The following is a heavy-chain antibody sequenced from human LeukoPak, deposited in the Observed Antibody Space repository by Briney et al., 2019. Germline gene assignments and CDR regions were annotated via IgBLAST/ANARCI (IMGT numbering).Heavy chain of an antibody. CDR1: GYIFTSYS. Sequence: GASVKVSCKASGYIFTSYSMHWVRRAPGQGLEWMGIINPSGGTTNYAQKFQGRVTMTRDTSTSTAYMELSRLRSDDTAVYYCARVLAEALKDYWGQGTLVTVSS. CDR2: INPSGGTT. J-gene: IGHJ4*02. V-gene: IGHV1-46*01. CDR3: ARVLAEALKDY.